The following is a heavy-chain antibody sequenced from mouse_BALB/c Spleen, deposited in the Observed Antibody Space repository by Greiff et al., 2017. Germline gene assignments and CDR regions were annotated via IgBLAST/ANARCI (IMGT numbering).Heavy chain of an antibody. CDR3: ARRSGAMDY. CDR1: GYAFTNYL. Sequence: LVESGAELVRPGTSVKVSCKASGYAFTNYLIEWVKQRPGQGLEWIGVINPGRGGTNYNEKFKGKATLTADKSSSTAYMQLSSLTSDDSAVYFCARRSGAMDYWGQGTSVTVSS. J-gene: IGHJ4*01. V-gene: IGHV1-54*01. CDR2: INPGRGGT. D-gene: IGHD1-3*01.